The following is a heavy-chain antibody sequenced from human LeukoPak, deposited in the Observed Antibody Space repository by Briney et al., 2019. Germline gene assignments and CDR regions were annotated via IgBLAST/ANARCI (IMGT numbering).Heavy chain of an antibody. D-gene: IGHD2-15*01. J-gene: IGHJ6*02. Sequence: SQTLSLTCTVSGGSISSGGYYWSWIRQHPGKGLEWIGYIYYSGSTYYNPSLKSRVTISVDTSKNQFSLKLSSVTAADTAVYYCARADLRRIPYYYYGMDVWGQGTTVTVSS. CDR3: ARADLRRIPYYYYGMDV. CDR2: IYYSGST. V-gene: IGHV4-31*03. CDR1: GGSISSGGYY.